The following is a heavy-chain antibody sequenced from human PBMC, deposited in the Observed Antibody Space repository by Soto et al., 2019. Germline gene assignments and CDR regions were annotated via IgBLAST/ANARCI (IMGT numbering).Heavy chain of an antibody. J-gene: IGHJ6*02. V-gene: IGHV3-15*01. CDR1: GFTFSNAW. Sequence: EVQLVESGGGLVNPGGSLRLSCAASGFTFSNAWMSWVRQAPGKGLEWVGRIKSKTDGGTTDYPAPVKGRFTISRDDSKNMVYLQTNSLKSEGTAVYYCREGGGSGAACYSYGLDVWGQGTTVTVAS. CDR2: IKSKTDGGTT. CDR3: REGGGSGAACYSYGLDV. D-gene: IGHD3-10*01.